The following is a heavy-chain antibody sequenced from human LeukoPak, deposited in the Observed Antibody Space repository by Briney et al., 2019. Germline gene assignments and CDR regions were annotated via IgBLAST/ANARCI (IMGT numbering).Heavy chain of an antibody. D-gene: IGHD6-13*01. J-gene: IGHJ6*02. CDR1: GYTFTSYD. CDR2: MNPNSGNT. CDR3: ARGLNYSSSWDFYYYYGMDV. V-gene: IGHV1-8*01. Sequence: ASVKVSCKASGYTFTSYDINWVRQATGQGLEWMGWMNPNSGNTGYAQKFQGRVTMTRNTSISTAYMELSSLRSEDTAVYYCARGLNYSSSWDFYYYYGMDVWGQGTTVTVSS.